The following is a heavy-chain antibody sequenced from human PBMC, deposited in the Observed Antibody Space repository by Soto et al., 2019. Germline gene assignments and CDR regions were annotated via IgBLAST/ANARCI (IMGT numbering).Heavy chain of an antibody. CDR1: GFTFSSYW. CDR2: IKQDGSEE. V-gene: IGHV3-7*01. D-gene: IGHD6-13*01. J-gene: IGHJ6*02. CDR3: GRIAASGRGWDV. Sequence: EVQLVESGGGLVQPGGSLRLSCVDSGFTFSSYWMSWVRQAPVKGLEWVGNIKQDGSEENYVDSVKGRFTISRDNAKKSLDLQMNRLRAEDTAVYYCGRIAASGRGWDVWGQGTTVVVSS.